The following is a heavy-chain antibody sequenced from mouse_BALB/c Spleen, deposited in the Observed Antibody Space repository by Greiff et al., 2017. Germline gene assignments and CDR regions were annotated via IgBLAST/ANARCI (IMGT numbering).Heavy chain of an antibody. CDR1: GFSLSTYGIG. J-gene: IGHJ3*01. Sequence: QVTLKESGPGILQPSQTLSLTCSFSGFSLSTYGIGVGWIRQPSGQGLEWLAHIWWNDNKYYNTALKSRLTISKDTSNNQVFLKIASVDTADTATYYCARDYYGYIWGQGTLVTVSA. CDR3: ARDYYGYI. CDR2: IWWNDNK. V-gene: IGHV8-11*01. D-gene: IGHD1-2*01.